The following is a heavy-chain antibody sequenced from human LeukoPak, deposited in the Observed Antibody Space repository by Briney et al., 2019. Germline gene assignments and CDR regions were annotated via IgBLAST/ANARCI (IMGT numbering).Heavy chain of an antibody. Sequence: GASVKVSCKASGGTXSSYAISWVRQAPGQGLEWMGGIIPIFGTANYAQKFQGRVTITADESTSTAYMELSSLRSEDTAVYYCARARGRYGDYGFRHAFDIWGQGTMVTVSS. CDR3: ARARGRYGDYGFRHAFDI. V-gene: IGHV1-69*13. CDR1: GGTXSSYA. CDR2: IIPIFGTA. D-gene: IGHD4-17*01. J-gene: IGHJ3*02.